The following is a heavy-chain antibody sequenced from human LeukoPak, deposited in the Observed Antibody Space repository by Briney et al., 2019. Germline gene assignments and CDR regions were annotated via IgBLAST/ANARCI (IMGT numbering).Heavy chain of an antibody. CDR1: GYTFNSYG. CDR3: ARDRPVVGYDYVWGSYRRSYFDY. Sequence: GASVKVSCKASGYTFNSYGISWVRQAPGQGLEWMGWISAYNGNTNYAQKLQGRVTMTTDTSTSTAYMELRSLRSDDTAVYYCARDRPVVGYDYVWGSYRRSYFDYWGQGTLVTVSS. CDR2: ISAYNGNT. J-gene: IGHJ4*02. V-gene: IGHV1-18*01. D-gene: IGHD3-16*02.